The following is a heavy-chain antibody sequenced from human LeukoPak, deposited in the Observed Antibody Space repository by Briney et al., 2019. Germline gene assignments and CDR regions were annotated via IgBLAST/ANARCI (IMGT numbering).Heavy chain of an antibody. CDR1: GYSISSGYY. CDR2: IYHSGST. J-gene: IGHJ3*02. CDR3: ARDDLDVDIVATTLGRDAFDI. Sequence: PSETLSLTCSVSGYSISSGYYWGWIRQPPGKGLEWIGSIYHSGSTYYNPSLKSRVTISVDTSKNQFSLKLSSVTAADTAVYYCARDDLDVDIVATTLGRDAFDIWGQGTMVTVSS. V-gene: IGHV4-38-2*02. D-gene: IGHD5-12*01.